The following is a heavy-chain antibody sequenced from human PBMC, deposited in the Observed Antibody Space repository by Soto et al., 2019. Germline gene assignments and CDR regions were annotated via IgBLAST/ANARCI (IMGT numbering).Heavy chain of an antibody. CDR2: IYYSGGT. D-gene: IGHD5-18*01. V-gene: IGHV4-30-4*01. CDR1: GGSISSGDYY. Sequence: PWETLSLTCTVSGGSISSGDYYWSWIRQPPGKGLEWIGYIYYSGGTYYNPSLKSRVTISVDTSKNQFSLKLSSVTAADTAVYYSARLIYSYGSYYFDYWGQGTLVTVSS. J-gene: IGHJ4*02. CDR3: ARLIYSYGSYYFDY.